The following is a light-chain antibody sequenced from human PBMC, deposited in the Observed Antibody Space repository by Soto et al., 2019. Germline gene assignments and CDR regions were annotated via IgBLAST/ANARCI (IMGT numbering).Light chain of an antibody. Sequence: NFMLTQPHSVSESPGKTVTISCTRSSGSIASNYVQWYQQRPGSAPTTVIYENNERPSGVPDRFSGSIDSSSNSASLTISGLKTEDEADYYCQSYDSNNHVVFDGGTKVTVL. CDR2: ENN. CDR3: QSYDSNNHVV. V-gene: IGLV6-57*04. CDR1: SGSIASNY. J-gene: IGLJ2*01.